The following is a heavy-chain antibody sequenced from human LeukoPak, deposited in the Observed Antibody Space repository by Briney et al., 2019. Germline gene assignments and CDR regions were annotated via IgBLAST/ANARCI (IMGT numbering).Heavy chain of an antibody. Sequence: PSETLSLTCVVSDYSISTGYYWAWIRQPPGKGLEWIGSIYHTGTTYYTPSLKSRVTISLDTSKNQFSLQLTPVTATDTAIYYCSRETVGGTKYFDYWGQGALVTVSS. CDR2: IYHTGTT. D-gene: IGHD1-26*01. J-gene: IGHJ4*02. V-gene: IGHV4-38-2*02. CDR3: SRETVGGTKYFDY. CDR1: DYSISTGYY.